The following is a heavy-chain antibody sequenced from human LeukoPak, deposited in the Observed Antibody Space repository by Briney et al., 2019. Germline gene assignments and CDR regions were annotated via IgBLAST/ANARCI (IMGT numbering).Heavy chain of an antibody. V-gene: IGHV4-34*01. CDR2: INHSGST. J-gene: IGHJ4*02. CDR3: ARSAVDSSGYDFDY. D-gene: IGHD3-22*01. Sequence: SETLSLTCAVYGGSFSGYYWSWIRQPPGNGLEWIGEINHSGSTNYNPSLKSRVTISVDTSKNQFSLKLSSVTAADTAVYYCARSAVDSSGYDFDYWGQGTLVTVSS. CDR1: GGSFSGYY.